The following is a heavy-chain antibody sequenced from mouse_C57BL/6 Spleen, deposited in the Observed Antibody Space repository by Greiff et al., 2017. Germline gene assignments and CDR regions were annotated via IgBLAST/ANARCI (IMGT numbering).Heavy chain of an antibody. J-gene: IGHJ2*01. CDR3: AREEDGKDY. Sequence: QVQLQQPGAELVKPGASVKMSCKASGYTFTSYWITWVKQRPGQGLEWIGDISPGSGSTNYNEKFKSKATRTVDTSSSTAYMQLSSLTSEDSAVYYCAREEDGKDYWGQGTTLTVSS. V-gene: IGHV1-55*01. CDR1: GYTFTSYW. D-gene: IGHD2-1*01. CDR2: ISPGSGST.